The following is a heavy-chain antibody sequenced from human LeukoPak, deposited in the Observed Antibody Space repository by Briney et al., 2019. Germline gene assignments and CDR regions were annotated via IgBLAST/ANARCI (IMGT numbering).Heavy chain of an antibody. CDR1: GFTFSSYA. CDR3: ARDTYGGANS. D-gene: IGHD4-23*01. CDR2: ISYDGNNK. Sequence: GGSLRLSCAASGFTFSSYAMHWVRQAPGKGLEWVAVISYDGNNKYYADSVKGRFTISRDTSKNTLYLQMNSLRPEDTAVYYCARDTYGGANSWGQGTLVTVSS. V-gene: IGHV3-30*04. J-gene: IGHJ4*02.